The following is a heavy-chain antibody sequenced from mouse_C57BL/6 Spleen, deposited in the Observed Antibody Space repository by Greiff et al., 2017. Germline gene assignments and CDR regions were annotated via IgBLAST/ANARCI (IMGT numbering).Heavy chain of an antibody. CDR1: GYTFTSYW. D-gene: IGHD2-5*01. Sequence: QVQLQQPGAELVKPGASVKLSCKASGYTFTSYWMQWVKQRPGQGLEWIGEIDPSDSYTNYSQKFKGKATLTVDTSSSTAYMQLSSLTSEDSAVYYCAKGYSNYLNYWGQGTTLTVSS. J-gene: IGHJ2*01. V-gene: IGHV1-50*01. CDR3: AKGYSNYLNY. CDR2: IDPSDSYT.